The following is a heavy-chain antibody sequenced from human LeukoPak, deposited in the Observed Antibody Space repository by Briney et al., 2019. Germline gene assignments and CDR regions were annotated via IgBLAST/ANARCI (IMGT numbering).Heavy chain of an antibody. CDR1: GGSISSYY. V-gene: IGHV4-59*12. CDR3: ARDLRMGGFDY. J-gene: IGHJ4*02. CDR2: IYYSGST. Sequence: KPSETLSLTCTVSGGSISSYYWSWIRQPPGKGLEWIGYIYYSGSTNYNPSLKSRVTISVDTSKNQFSLNLSSVTAADTAMYYCARDLRMGGFDYWGQGTLVTVSS. D-gene: IGHD2-15*01.